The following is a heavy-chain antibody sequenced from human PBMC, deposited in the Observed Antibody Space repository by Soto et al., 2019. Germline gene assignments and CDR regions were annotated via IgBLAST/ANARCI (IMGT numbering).Heavy chain of an antibody. CDR3: ARPYSSGWYYFDY. CDR1: GFTFSNYG. J-gene: IGHJ4*02. D-gene: IGHD6-19*01. CDR2: IWYDGSDK. V-gene: IGHV3-33*01. Sequence: GGSLRLSCAASGFTFSNYGMHWVRQAPGKGLEWVAVIWYDGSDKFYADSVKGRFTISRDNSKNTLYLQVNSLRADDTAVYYCARPYSSGWYYFDYWGQGTLVTVSS.